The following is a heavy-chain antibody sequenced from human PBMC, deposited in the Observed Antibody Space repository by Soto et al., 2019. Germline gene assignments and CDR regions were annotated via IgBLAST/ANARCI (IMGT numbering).Heavy chain of an antibody. CDR3: AIYLTTGSYLLFDY. J-gene: IGHJ4*02. Sequence: ASVKVSCKASGYTFTGDYMHWVRQAPGQGLEWMGWIKPNSGGTNYPQKSQGRVTMTTDTSISSACMELSRLRSDDTAVYDWAIYLTTGSYLLFDYWGQGPLGTFPP. D-gene: IGHD3-10*01. V-gene: IGHV1-2*02. CDR2: IKPNSGGT. CDR1: GYTFTGDY.